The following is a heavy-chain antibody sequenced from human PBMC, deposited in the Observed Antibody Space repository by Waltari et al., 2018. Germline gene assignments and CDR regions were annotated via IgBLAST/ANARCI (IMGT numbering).Heavy chain of an antibody. V-gene: IGHV1-69*10. CDR2: IIPILGIA. J-gene: IGHJ6*03. CDR1: GGTFSSSA. CDR3: ARGLGAAAGSPYYYYMDV. D-gene: IGHD6-13*01. Sequence: QVQLVQSGAEVKKPGSSVKVSCKASGGTFSSSAISWVRQAPGQGLEWMGGIIPILGIANYAQKFQGRVTITADKSTSTAYMELSSLRSEDTAVYYCARGLGAAAGSPYYYYMDVWGKGTTVTVSS.